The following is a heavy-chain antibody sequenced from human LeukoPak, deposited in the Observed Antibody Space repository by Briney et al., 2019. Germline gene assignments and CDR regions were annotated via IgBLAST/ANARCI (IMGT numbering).Heavy chain of an antibody. D-gene: IGHD3-10*01. CDR1: GFTFRSAW. J-gene: IGHJ4*02. Sequence: GGSLRLSCVASGFTFRSAWMNWVRQAPGRGLEWGGRIKSKTDGGTTDYAAPVKGRFTISRDDSKTTLYLQMNSLQTEDTAVYYCTTDQVVRGVTNDYWGQGTLVTVSS. CDR3: TTDQVVRGVTNDY. CDR2: IKSKTDGGTT. V-gene: IGHV3-15*01.